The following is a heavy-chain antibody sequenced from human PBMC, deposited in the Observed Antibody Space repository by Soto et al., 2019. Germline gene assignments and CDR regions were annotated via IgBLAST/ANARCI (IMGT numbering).Heavy chain of an antibody. V-gene: IGHV4-61*01. J-gene: IGHJ4*02. Sequence: SETLSLTCTVSGGSASSGSYYWSWIRQPPGKGLEWIGYIYYSGSTNYNPSLKSRVTISVDTSKNQFSLKLSSVTAADTAVYYCARDRAGTTDYWGQGTLVTVSS. CDR3: ARDRAGTTDY. D-gene: IGHD1-7*01. CDR2: IYYSGST. CDR1: GGSASSGSYY.